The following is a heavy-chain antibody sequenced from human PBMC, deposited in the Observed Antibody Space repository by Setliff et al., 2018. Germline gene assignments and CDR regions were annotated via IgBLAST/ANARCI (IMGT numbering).Heavy chain of an antibody. V-gene: IGHV4-38-2*01. CDR3: RFWSGYYKDDY. J-gene: IGHJ4*01. CDR2: VNHRGDT. CDR1: GYSISSGFS. Sequence: SETLSLTCAVSGYSISSGFSWVWLRQPPGKGLEWIEEVNHRGDTNYSPSLRGRVTMTEDAAKKQLSLKISSMTAADAGVYYCRFWSGYYKDDYWGHGTLVTVSS. D-gene: IGHD3-3*01.